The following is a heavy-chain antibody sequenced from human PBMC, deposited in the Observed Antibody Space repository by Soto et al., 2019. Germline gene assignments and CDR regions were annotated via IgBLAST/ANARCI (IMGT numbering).Heavy chain of an antibody. J-gene: IGHJ4*02. CDR1: GGTISSGSYY. CDR2: IYYSGST. CDR3: AKDTVDYNLSRGLDC. V-gene: IGHV4-61*01. D-gene: IGHD3-3*01. Sequence: PSETLSLTCTVSGGTISSGSYYWSWIRQPPGKGLEWIGYIYYSGSTNYNPSLKSRVTISVDTSKNQFSLKLSSVTAADTAVYYFAKDTVDYNLSRGLDCWGQGPLVTAS.